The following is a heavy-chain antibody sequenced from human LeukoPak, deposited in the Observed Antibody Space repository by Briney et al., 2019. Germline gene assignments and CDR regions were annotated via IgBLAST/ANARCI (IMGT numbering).Heavy chain of an antibody. CDR3: ARHRAEMATITDDTFDM. J-gene: IGHJ3*02. CDR1: GTSITPYS. V-gene: IGHV4-4*09. CDR2: FYTSGNT. Sequence: SETLSLTCSVSGTSITPYSWSWIRQPPGRGLEWIGYFYTSGNTHQNPSLKSRVTMSIDASKNQFSLRLSSMTAADTAVYYSARHRAEMATITDDTFDMWGQGTMVTVSS. D-gene: IGHD5-24*01.